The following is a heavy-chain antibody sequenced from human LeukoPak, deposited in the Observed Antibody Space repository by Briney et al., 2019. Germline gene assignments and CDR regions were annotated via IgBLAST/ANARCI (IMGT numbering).Heavy chain of an antibody. CDR1: GYTFVSYG. CDR3: ARRNIVYPDC. V-gene: IGHV1-18*01. CDR2: INTCNGNA. J-gene: IGHJ4*02. Sequence: ASVKVSCKASGYTFVSYGISWVRQAPGQGLEWMGWINTCNGNANYAQKLQGRVTMTTDTSTSTAYMELRSLRSDDTAVYYCARRNIVYPDCWGQGTLVTVSS. D-gene: IGHD2/OR15-2a*01.